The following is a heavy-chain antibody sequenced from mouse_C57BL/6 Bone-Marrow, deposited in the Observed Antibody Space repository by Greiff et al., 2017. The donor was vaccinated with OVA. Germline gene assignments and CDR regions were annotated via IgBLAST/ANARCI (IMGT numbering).Heavy chain of an antibody. CDR3: AKQDGYYAMDY. CDR2: IWGGGST. V-gene: IGHV2-9*01. D-gene: IGHD2-3*01. J-gene: IGHJ4*01. CDR1: GFSLTSYG. Sequence: VKLVESGPGLVAPSQSLSITCTVSGFSLTSYGVDWVRQPPGKGLEWLGVIWGGGSTTYNSALMSRLSICKDNSKSQVVLRMNSLQTDDTAMYYGAKQDGYYAMDYWGQGTSITVSS.